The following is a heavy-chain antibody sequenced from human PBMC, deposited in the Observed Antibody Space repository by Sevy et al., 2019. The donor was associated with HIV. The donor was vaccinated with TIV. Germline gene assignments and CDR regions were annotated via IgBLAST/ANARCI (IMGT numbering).Heavy chain of an antibody. V-gene: IGHV4-61*01. CDR3: ARDSVNYPYYFDY. CDR1: GGSISGGNYF. J-gene: IGHJ4*01. D-gene: IGHD1-26*01. Sequence: SETLSLTWTVSGGSISGGNYFWSWIRQSPGKGLEWIGYIHYSGTTNYNPSLKSRVTISVDTSKNQFSLKLRSVTAADTAIYYCARDSVNYPYYFDYWGQGTLVTVSS. CDR2: IHYSGTT.